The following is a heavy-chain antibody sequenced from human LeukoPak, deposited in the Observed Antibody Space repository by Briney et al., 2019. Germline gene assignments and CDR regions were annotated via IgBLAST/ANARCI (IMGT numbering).Heavy chain of an antibody. V-gene: IGHV4-59*08. CDR1: GGSIRSYY. J-gene: IGHJ6*02. Sequence: TSETLSLTCTVSGGSIRSYYWSWIRQPPGKGLEWIGYIYYSGSTNYNPSLKSRVTISVDTSKNQFSLKLSSVTAADTAVYYCARHEVGYYYYGMDVWGQGTTVTVSS. D-gene: IGHD1-26*01. CDR3: ARHEVGYYYYGMDV. CDR2: IYYSGST.